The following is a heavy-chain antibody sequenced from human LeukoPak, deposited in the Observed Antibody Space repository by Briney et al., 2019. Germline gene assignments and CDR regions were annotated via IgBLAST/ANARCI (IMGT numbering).Heavy chain of an antibody. D-gene: IGHD4-17*01. J-gene: IGHJ4*02. CDR2: IKSKNDGGTT. V-gene: IGHV3-15*07. CDR3: TTDRGDYGIPF. Sequence: GGSLRLSCAASGFRITNAWMNWVRQAPGRGLEWVGRIKSKNDGGTTDYAAPVKGRFIISRDDSKNTLYLQMNSPKIEDTAVYYCTTDRGDYGIPFWGQGTLVTVSS. CDR1: GFRITNAW.